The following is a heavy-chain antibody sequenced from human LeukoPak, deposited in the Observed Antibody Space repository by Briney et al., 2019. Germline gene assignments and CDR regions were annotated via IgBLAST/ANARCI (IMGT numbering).Heavy chain of an antibody. D-gene: IGHD3-10*01. V-gene: IGHV4-59*01. Sequence: SETLSLTCTVSGGSISSYYWSWIRQPPGKGLEWIGYIYYSGSTNYNPSLKGRVTISVDTSKNQFSLKLSSVTAADTAVYYCARLWFGELSNWFDPWGQGTLVTVSS. J-gene: IGHJ5*02. CDR1: GGSISSYY. CDR3: ARLWFGELSNWFDP. CDR2: IYYSGST.